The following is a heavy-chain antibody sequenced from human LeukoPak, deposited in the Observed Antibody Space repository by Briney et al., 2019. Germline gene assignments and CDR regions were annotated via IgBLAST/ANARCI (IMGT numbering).Heavy chain of an antibody. CDR1: GGSISSSSYY. V-gene: IGHV4-39*07. D-gene: IGHD6-19*01. CDR3: ARGGSDWYNF. Sequence: SETLSLTCTVSGGSISSSSYYWGWIRQPPGKGLEWIGSIYHSGSTYYNPSLKSRVTISLDTSKNQFSLKLSSVTAADTAVYYCARGGSDWYNFWGQGTLVTVSS. J-gene: IGHJ4*02. CDR2: IYHSGST.